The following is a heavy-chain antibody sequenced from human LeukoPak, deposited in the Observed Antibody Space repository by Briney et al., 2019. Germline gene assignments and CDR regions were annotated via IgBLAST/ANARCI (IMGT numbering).Heavy chain of an antibody. CDR3: ARGLQYNDAFDI. D-gene: IGHD1-1*01. CDR2: ISIASTHI. J-gene: IGHJ3*02. V-gene: IGHV3-21*01. CDR1: GFTFSNFN. Sequence: GGSLRLSCAASGFTFSNFNMNWVRQAPGKGLEWVSTISIASTHILYADSVKGRFTISRDNAKNSLYREMNSLRVEDTAVYYCARGLQYNDAFDIWGQGTMVTVSS.